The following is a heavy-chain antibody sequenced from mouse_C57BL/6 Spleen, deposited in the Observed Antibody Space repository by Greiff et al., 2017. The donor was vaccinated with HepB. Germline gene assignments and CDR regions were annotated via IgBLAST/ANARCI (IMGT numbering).Heavy chain of an antibody. CDR3: TRDESYGSSY. J-gene: IGHJ3*01. Sequence: EVQRVESGEGLVKPGGSLKLSCAASGFTFSSYAMSWVRQTPEKRLEWVAYISSGGDYIYYADTVKGRFTISRDNARNTLYLQMISLKSEDTAMYYCTRDESYGSSYWGQGTLVTVSA. D-gene: IGHD1-1*01. V-gene: IGHV5-9-1*02. CDR2: ISSGGDYI. CDR1: GFTFSSYA.